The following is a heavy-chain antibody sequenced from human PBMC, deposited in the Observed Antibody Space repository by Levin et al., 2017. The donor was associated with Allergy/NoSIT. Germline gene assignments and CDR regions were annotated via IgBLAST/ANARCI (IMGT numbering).Heavy chain of an antibody. J-gene: IGHJ5*02. CDR2: IYYSGST. V-gene: IGHV4-59*01. D-gene: IGHD6-13*01. Sequence: SCTVSGGSISSYYWSWIRQPPGKGLEWIGYIYYSGSTNYNPSLKSRVTISVDTSKNQFSLKLSSVTAADTAVYYCAREGGSSWYGYNWFDPWGQGTLVTVSS. CDR3: AREGGSSWYGYNWFDP. CDR1: GGSISSYY.